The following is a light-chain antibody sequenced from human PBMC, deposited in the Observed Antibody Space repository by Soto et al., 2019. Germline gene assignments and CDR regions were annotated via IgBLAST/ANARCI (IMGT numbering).Light chain of an antibody. J-gene: IGKJ1*01. V-gene: IGKV2-28*01. CDR1: PSLLRSNGYNY. Sequence: EIVMTQSPLSLAVTPGEPAYISCRSSPSLLRSNGYNYLDWYLQQPGQSPQLLIYLGSNRASGVPDKFSGSGSGTDFTMTISSVQAEDAGLYYCMQGEQVPLTFGQGTKVDIK. CDR2: LGS. CDR3: MQGEQVPLT.